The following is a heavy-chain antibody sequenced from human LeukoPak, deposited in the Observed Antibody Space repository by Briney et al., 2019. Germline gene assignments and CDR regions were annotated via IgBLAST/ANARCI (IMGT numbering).Heavy chain of an antibody. D-gene: IGHD7-27*01. J-gene: IGHJ6*02. Sequence: PGGSPRLSCAASGFTFSSYTMNWVRQTPGKGLEWVSCISGSSSYIYYSDSVKGRFTISRDNAKNSLYLQMNSLRGEDTAVYYCARTSGDVGYYYYRMDVWGQGTTVIVTS. CDR2: ISGSSSYI. V-gene: IGHV3-21*01. CDR3: ARTSGDVGYYYYRMDV. CDR1: GFTFSSYT.